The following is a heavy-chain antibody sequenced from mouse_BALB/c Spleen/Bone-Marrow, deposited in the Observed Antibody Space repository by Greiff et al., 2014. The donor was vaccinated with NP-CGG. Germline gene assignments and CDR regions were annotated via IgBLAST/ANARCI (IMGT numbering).Heavy chain of an antibody. CDR2: IWGGGST. Sequence: VNVVESGPGLVAPSQSLSITCTVSGFSLTDYGVSWIRQPPGKGLEWLGVIWGGGSTYYNSSLKSRLSISKDNSKSQVFLKMNNLQTDDTAMYYCAKHTLRYYAMDYWGQGTSVTVSS. CDR3: AKHTLRYYAMDY. V-gene: IGHV2-6-5*01. CDR1: GFSLTDYG. J-gene: IGHJ4*01. D-gene: IGHD1-1*01.